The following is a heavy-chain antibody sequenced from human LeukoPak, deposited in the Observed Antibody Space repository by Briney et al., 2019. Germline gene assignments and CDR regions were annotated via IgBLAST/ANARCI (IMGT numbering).Heavy chain of an antibody. CDR2: MSAYNGKT. Sequence: GASVKVSCKDSGYSFTSYGFNWVRQAPGQGLEWMGWMSAYNGKTNYAHSLQGRVTVTADTSTSTAYMELGSLRSEDTAVYYCARGMGYSYGHPQGAFDIWGQGTMVTVSS. J-gene: IGHJ3*02. V-gene: IGHV1-18*01. CDR1: GYSFTSYG. D-gene: IGHD5-18*01. CDR3: ARGMGYSYGHPQGAFDI.